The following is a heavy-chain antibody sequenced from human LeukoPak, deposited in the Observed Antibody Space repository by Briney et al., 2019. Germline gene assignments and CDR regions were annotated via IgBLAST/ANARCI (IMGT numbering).Heavy chain of an antibody. CDR1: GFIFSDYG. Sequence: GGSLRPSCAASGFIFSDYGMHWVRQAPGKGLEWVTMVRNDGGDKYYADSVRGRFTISRDNSKNTLYLQMNSLGPEDTAVYYCAKHYYGSGSQKYYFDYWGQGTLVTVSS. J-gene: IGHJ4*02. V-gene: IGHV3-30*02. CDR3: AKHYYGSGSQKYYFDY. CDR2: VRNDGGDK. D-gene: IGHD3-10*01.